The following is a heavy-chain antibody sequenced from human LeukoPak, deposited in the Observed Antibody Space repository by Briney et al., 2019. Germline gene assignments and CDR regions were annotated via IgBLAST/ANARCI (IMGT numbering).Heavy chain of an antibody. J-gene: IGHJ4*02. Sequence: GGSLRLSCAASGFTFSSYWMSWVRKAPGKGLEWVANIKQDGSEKYYVDSVKGRFTISRDNAKNSLYLQMNSLRAEDTAVYYCANQLGYCSSTSCYKVYWGQGTLVTVSS. CDR2: IKQDGSEK. V-gene: IGHV3-7*01. CDR3: ANQLGYCSSTSCYKVY. CDR1: GFTFSSYW. D-gene: IGHD2-2*02.